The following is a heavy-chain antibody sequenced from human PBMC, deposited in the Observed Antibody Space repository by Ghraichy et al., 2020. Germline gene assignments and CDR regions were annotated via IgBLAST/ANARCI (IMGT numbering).Heavy chain of an antibody. CDR1: GGSISRGDYY. Sequence: SETLSLTCVVSGGSISRGDYYWSWIRQHPGKGLEWIGFVYNSGSTFYNPSLKSRVTISVDTSKNHFSLTLTSVTAADTAVYFCAGGPMTDYFGMNVWGQGTTVTVSS. CDR3: AGGPMTDYFGMNV. J-gene: IGHJ6*02. CDR2: VYNSGST. D-gene: IGHD2-21*02. V-gene: IGHV4-31*11.